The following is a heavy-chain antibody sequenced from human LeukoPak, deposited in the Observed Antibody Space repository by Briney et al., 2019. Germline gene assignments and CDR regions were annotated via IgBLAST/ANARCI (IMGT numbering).Heavy chain of an antibody. CDR2: IHYSGST. J-gene: IGHJ5*02. V-gene: IGHV4-59*01. D-gene: IGHD3-22*01. CDR1: GDSISSYY. Sequence: SETLSLTCTVSGDSISSYYWSWIRQPPGKGLEWLGYIHYSGSTYYNPSLKSRVTISVDTSKNQFSLKVTSVTAAGTAVYYCARDRRAGQSGYWFDPWGQGTLVTVSS. CDR3: ARDRRAGQSGYWFDP.